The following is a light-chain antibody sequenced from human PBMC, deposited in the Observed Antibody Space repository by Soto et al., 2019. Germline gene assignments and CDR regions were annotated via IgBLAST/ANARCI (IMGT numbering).Light chain of an antibody. CDR3: QQRSYWPII. V-gene: IGKV3-11*01. J-gene: IGKJ4*01. CDR1: QSISSY. Sequence: EIVLTQSPATLSLSPGERATLSCRASQSISSYLGWYQQKPGQAPRLLIYDASNRAAGIPARFSGSGSGTAFTLSISSLAPEGFAVYFCQQRSYWPIIFGGGNKVEI. CDR2: DAS.